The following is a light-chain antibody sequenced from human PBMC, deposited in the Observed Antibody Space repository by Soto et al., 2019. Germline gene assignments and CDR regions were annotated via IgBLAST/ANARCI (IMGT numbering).Light chain of an antibody. Sequence: DIQMTQSPSTLSASVGDIVTITCRSSQSISSWLAWYQQKPGKAPKLLIYDASSLESGVTSRFSGSGSGTEFTLTISSLQPDDFATYYCQQYNSYPGTFGQGTQVEIK. V-gene: IGKV1-5*01. J-gene: IGKJ1*01. CDR1: QSISSW. CDR2: DAS. CDR3: QQYNSYPGT.